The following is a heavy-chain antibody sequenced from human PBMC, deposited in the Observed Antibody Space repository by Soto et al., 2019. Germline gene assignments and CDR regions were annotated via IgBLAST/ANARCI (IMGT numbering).Heavy chain of an antibody. V-gene: IGHV3-23*01. Sequence: EVQLLESGGGLVQPGGSLRLSCAASGFIFSTYDMSWVRQAPGKGLEWVSTISGSAGSTKYADSGKGRFTISRDNSKNTLYLQMNSLRAEDTAVFYCAKDGGVRGLNDAFDIWGQGTMVTVSS. J-gene: IGHJ3*02. D-gene: IGHD3-10*01. CDR2: ISGSAGST. CDR3: AKDGGVRGLNDAFDI. CDR1: GFIFSTYD.